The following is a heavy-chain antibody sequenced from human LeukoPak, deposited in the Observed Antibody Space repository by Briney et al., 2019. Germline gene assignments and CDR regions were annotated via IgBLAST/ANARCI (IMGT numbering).Heavy chain of an antibody. V-gene: IGHV4-61*10. J-gene: IGHJ4*02. CDR1: GGSISSGSYY. CDR2: IYYSGST. Sequence: SQTLSLTCTVSGGSISSGSYYWSWIRQPAGKGLEWIGYIYYSGSTNYNPSLKSRVTISVDTSKNQFSLKLSSVTAADTAVYYCARGTGIAATWGQGTLVTVSS. D-gene: IGHD6-13*01. CDR3: ARGTGIAAT.